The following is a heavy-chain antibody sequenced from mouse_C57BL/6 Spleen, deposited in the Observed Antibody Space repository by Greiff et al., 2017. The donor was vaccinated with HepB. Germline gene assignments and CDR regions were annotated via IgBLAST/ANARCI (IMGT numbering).Heavy chain of an antibody. CDR1: GYTFTDYN. CDR2: INPNNGGT. CDR3: GMTIFHDGLRGAWFAY. Sequence: VQLQQSGPELVKPGASVKIPCKASGYTFTDYNMDWVKQSHGKSLEWIGDINPNNGGTIYNQKFKGKATLTVDKSSSTAYMELRSLTSEDTAVYYCGMTIFHDGLRGAWFAYWGQGTLVTVSA. J-gene: IGHJ3*01. V-gene: IGHV1-18*01. D-gene: IGHD2-3*01.